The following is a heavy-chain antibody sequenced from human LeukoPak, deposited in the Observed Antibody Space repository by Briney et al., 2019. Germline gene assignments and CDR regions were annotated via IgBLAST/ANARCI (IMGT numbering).Heavy chain of an antibody. V-gene: IGHV3-23*01. J-gene: IGHJ4*02. D-gene: IGHD2-2*02. CDR3: ARDRYQLLYGVKPRIDY. CDR2: ISGSGGST. Sequence: GGSLRLSCAASGFTFSSYAMTWVRQAPGKGLEWVSAISGSGGSTYYADSVKGRFTISRDNAKNSLYLQMNSLRAEDTAVYYCARDRYQLLYGVKPRIDYWGQGTLVTVSS. CDR1: GFTFSSYA.